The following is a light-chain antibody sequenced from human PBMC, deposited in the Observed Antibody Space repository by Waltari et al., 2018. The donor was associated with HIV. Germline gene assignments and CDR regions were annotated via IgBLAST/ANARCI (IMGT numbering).Light chain of an antibody. Sequence: QSVPPQPPSASGTPGQRITISCSGSFTTIESTAVNWYHSLPGTAPKLLIYSKDQRPSGVPDRFSGSKSGTSASLVISGLQSEDEADYYCAAWDDSLNGRVVFGGGTKLTV. CDR1: FTTIESTA. V-gene: IGLV1-44*01. CDR3: AAWDDSLNGRVV. CDR2: SKD. J-gene: IGLJ2*01.